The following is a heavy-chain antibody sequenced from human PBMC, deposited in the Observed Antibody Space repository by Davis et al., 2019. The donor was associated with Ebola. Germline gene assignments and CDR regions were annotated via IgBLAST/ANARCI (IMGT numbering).Heavy chain of an antibody. CDR2: IYYSGST. Sequence: PSETLSLTCTVSGGSISRGGSYWTWIRQHPGKGLEWIGYIYYSGSTYYKPSLKSRVTISLDTSKNQYSLNLYPVTAADTAVYYCARDLRYDSSGSDYYFYMDVWGKGTTVTVSS. CDR3: ARDLRYDSSGSDYYFYMDV. D-gene: IGHD3-22*01. CDR1: GGSISRGGSY. V-gene: IGHV4-31*03. J-gene: IGHJ6*03.